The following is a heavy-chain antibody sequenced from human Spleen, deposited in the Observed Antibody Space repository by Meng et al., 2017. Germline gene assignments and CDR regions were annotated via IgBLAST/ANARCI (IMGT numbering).Heavy chain of an antibody. CDR2: IYSSGST. D-gene: IGHD6-19*01. CDR1: GGSISSGSYY. J-gene: IGHJ4*02. Sequence: SETLSLTFTVSGGSISSGSYYWSWIRQPAGQGLEWIGRIYSSGSTNYNPSLNSPVTISLDKSKNHFSLKLTSVTAADTAVYYCARERRYSSGWYFDYWGQGTLVTVSS. CDR3: ARERRYSSGWYFDY. V-gene: IGHV4-61*02.